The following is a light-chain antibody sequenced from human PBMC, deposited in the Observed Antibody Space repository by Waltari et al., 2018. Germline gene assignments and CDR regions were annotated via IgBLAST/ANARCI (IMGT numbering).Light chain of an antibody. CDR1: SSDVGGYHY. Sequence: QSALTQPASVSGSPGQSITISCTGTSSDVGGYHYVSWYQQYPGKAPKLMIYDVSQRPSWVANRFAGSQSGNTASLTTAGLQGEDEADYYCSSYTSSNTLVFGVGTTLTVL. CDR2: DVS. J-gene: IGLJ3*02. V-gene: IGLV2-14*01. CDR3: SSYTSSNTLV.